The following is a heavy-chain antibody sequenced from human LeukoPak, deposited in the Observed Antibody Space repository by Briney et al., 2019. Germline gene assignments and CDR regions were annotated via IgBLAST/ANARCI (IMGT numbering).Heavy chain of an antibody. V-gene: IGHV3-30-3*02. CDR3: AKWGDYDVLTGYYVPDY. J-gene: IGHJ4*02. D-gene: IGHD3-9*01. CDR1: GFTFSSYA. Sequence: GGSLRLSCAASGFTFSSYAMHWVRQAPGKGLEWVAVISYDGSNKYYADSVKGRFTISRDNSKSTLYLQMNSLRAEDTALYYCAKWGDYDVLTGYYVPDYWGQGTLVTVSS. CDR2: ISYDGSNK.